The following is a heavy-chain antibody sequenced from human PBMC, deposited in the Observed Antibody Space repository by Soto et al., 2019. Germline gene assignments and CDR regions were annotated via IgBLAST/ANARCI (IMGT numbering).Heavy chain of an antibody. J-gene: IGHJ6*02. CDR2: ISAYNGYT. Sequence: ASVKVSCKASGYTFTTFGISWVRQAPGQGLEWMGWISAYNGYTDYAQKLQGRVTMTTDTSTSTAHMELRSLRSDDTAVYYCARDPTIFGVVQNYGMDVWGQGTTVTVS. D-gene: IGHD3-3*01. CDR3: ARDPTIFGVVQNYGMDV. V-gene: IGHV1-18*01. CDR1: GYTFTTFG.